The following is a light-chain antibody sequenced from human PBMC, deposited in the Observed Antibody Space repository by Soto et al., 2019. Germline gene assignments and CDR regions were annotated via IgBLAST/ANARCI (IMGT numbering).Light chain of an antibody. J-gene: IGKJ3*01. CDR2: GAS. CDR1: QSVSNNY. V-gene: IGKV3-20*01. Sequence: EIVLTQSPGTLSLSPGEGATLSCRASQSVSNNYLAWYQQKPGQAPRLLIYGASNRATGIPDRFSGSGSGTDFTLTISRLETEDFAVYYCQQYGSSPRTFGPGIKGDIK. CDR3: QQYGSSPRT.